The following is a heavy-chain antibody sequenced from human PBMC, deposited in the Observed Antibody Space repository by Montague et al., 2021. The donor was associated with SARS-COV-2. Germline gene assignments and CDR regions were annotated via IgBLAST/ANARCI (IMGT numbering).Heavy chain of an antibody. CDR2: ISTSGSS. CDR3: ARDRRGMAMAGRAYYYYYMDV. V-gene: IGHV4-61*09. J-gene: IGHJ6*03. D-gene: IGHD6-19*01. Sequence: TLSLTCSVSGASISSANDYWTWIRQPAEKGLEWIGHISTSGSSSYNPSLKSRVTIILDTSKQQFSLELTSVTAADTAVYYCARDRRGMAMAGRAYYYYYMDVWGEGTTVTVSS. CDR1: GASISSANDY.